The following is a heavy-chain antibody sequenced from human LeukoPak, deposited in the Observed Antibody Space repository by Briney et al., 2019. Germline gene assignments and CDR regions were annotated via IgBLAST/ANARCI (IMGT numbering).Heavy chain of an antibody. J-gene: IGHJ4*02. D-gene: IGHD3-10*01. CDR3: ARAYYGSGSYYVDY. CDR1: GFTFSSYG. Sequence: QTGGSLRLSCAASGFTFSSYGMHWVRQAPGKGLEWVAFIRYGASNKYYADSVKGRFTISRDNSKNTLYLQMNSLRAEDTAVYYCARAYYGSGSYYVDYWGQGTLVTVSS. CDR2: IRYGASNK. V-gene: IGHV3-30*02.